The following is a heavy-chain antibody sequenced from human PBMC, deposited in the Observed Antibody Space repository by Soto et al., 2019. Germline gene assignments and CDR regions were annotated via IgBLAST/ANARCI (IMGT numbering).Heavy chain of an antibody. CDR3: XTXRGDYNSSPDY. J-gene: IGHJ4*02. Sequence: GGSLRLSCAASGFTFSDYYMSWIRQAPGKGLEWVSAISGSGGSTYYGDSVKGRFIISRDNSKNTVYLQMNSLRAGDTAVYNCXTXRGDYNSSPDYWGQGTLVTVSS. V-gene: IGHV3-23*01. CDR2: ISGSGGST. CDR1: GFTFSDYY. D-gene: IGHD3-10*01.